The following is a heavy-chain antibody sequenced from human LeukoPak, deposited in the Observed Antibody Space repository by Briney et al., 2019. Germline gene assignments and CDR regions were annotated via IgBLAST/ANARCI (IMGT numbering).Heavy chain of an antibody. D-gene: IGHD3-9*01. CDR3: ARVRGGTYYDILTFDY. Sequence: ASVKVSCKASGYTFTSYGISWVRQAPGQGLEWMGWISAYNGNTNYAQKLQGRVTMTTDTSTSTAYMELRSLGSDDTAVYYCARVRGGTYYDILTFDYWGQGTLVTVSS. CDR1: GYTFTSYG. V-gene: IGHV1-18*01. J-gene: IGHJ4*02. CDR2: ISAYNGNT.